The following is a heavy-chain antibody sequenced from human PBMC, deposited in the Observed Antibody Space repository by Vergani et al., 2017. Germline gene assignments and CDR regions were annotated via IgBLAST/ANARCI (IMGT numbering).Heavy chain of an antibody. CDR1: GFTFSSYE. D-gene: IGHD2-2*01. CDR3: VVDMIVVVPAAIHAIDY. CDR2: ISGSGGST. Sequence: EVQLVESGGGLVKPGGSLRLSCAASGFTFSSYEMNWVRQAPGKGLEWVSAISGSGGSTYYADSVKGRFTISRDNSKNTLYLQMNSLRAEDTAVYYCVVDMIVVVPAAIHAIDYWGQGTLVTVSS. J-gene: IGHJ4*02. V-gene: IGHV3-23*04.